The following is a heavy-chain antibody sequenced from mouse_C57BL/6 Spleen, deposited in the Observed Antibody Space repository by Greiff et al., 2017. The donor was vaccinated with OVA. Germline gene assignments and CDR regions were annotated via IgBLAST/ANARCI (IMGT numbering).Heavy chain of an antibody. D-gene: IGHD2-1*01. J-gene: IGHJ2*01. V-gene: IGHV7-3*01. CDR2: IRNKANGYTT. CDR3: ARSLYDGNYDYFDY. CDR1: GFTFTDYY. Sequence: EVKLVESGGGLVQPGGSLSLSCAASGFTFTDYYMSWVRQPPGKALEWLGFIRNKANGYTTEYSASVKGRFTISRDNSQSILYLQMNALKAEDSSTYYCARSLYDGNYDYFDYGGQGTTLTVSS.